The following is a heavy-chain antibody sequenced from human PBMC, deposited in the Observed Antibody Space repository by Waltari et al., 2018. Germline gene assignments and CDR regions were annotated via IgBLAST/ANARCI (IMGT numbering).Heavy chain of an antibody. V-gene: IGHV3-23*01. D-gene: IGHD3-22*01. CDR2: SSGSGGKT. CDR1: GFTFSSYA. CDR3: ARAHNHDSSGGDY. Sequence: EVQLLESGGGLVQTGGSLRLSCAASGFTFSSYAMRVDSQAPGKGLEWVSASSGSGGKTYYAVSVKGRFTISRDISKNTLYLQIKSLRAEDTAIYYCARAHNHDSSGGDYWGQGTLVTVSS. J-gene: IGHJ4*02.